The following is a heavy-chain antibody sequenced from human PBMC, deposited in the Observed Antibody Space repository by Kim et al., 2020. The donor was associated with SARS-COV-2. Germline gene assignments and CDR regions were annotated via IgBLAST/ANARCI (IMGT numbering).Heavy chain of an antibody. J-gene: IGHJ5*02. CDR2: IYTDGTT. D-gene: IGHD3-10*01. Sequence: GGSLRLSCAASGFTVSMRFMSWVRQAPGKGLEWVSGIYTDGTTWYADSVKGRFTMSRDSSKNTLYLQMNSLRADDTAVYYCAGENNRLGSDNYHNHNCFDPWGQGTLVTVSS. CDR3: AGENNRLGSDNYHNHNCFDP. CDR1: GFTVSMRF. V-gene: IGHV3-53*01.